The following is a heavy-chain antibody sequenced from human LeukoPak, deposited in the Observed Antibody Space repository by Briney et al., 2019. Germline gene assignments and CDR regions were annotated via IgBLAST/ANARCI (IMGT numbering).Heavy chain of an antibody. V-gene: IGHV1-69*13. CDR1: GGTFSSYA. Sequence: ASVKVSCKASGGTFSSYAISWVRQAPGQGLEWMGGIIPIFGTANYAQKFQGRVTITADESTSTAYMELSSLRSEDTAVYYCARGPDFWSGYPKYYFDYWGQGTLVTVSS. D-gene: IGHD3-3*01. J-gene: IGHJ4*02. CDR3: ARGPDFWSGYPKYYFDY. CDR2: IIPIFGTA.